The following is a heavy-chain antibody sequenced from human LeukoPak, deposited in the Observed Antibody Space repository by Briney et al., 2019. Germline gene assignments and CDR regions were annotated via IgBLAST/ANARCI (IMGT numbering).Heavy chain of an antibody. J-gene: IGHJ5*02. Sequence: SETLSLTCNVSGGSIRGYYWSWIRQPPGKGLEWIGYIYSSGSTNYNPSLKSRVTMSVDTSKNQFSLKVSSVTAADTAVYYCARDLLWFGELSGDWFDPWGQGTLVTVSS. V-gene: IGHV4-59*01. CDR2: IYSSGST. CDR3: ARDLLWFGELSGDWFDP. D-gene: IGHD3-10*01. CDR1: GGSIRGYY.